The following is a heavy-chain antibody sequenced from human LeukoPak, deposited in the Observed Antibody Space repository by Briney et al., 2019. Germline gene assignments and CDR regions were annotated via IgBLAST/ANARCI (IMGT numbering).Heavy chain of an antibody. D-gene: IGHD3-22*01. CDR1: GFTFSSYG. CDR3: TTTYDSRDY. J-gene: IGHJ4*02. V-gene: IGHV3-15*01. Sequence: GGSLRLSCAASGFTFSSYGMHWVRQAPGKGLEWVGRTKSKTDGGTTDYAAPVKGRFTISRDDSRTTLHLQMNSLKTEDTAVYYCTTTYDSRDYWGQGTLVTVSS. CDR2: TKSKTDGGTT.